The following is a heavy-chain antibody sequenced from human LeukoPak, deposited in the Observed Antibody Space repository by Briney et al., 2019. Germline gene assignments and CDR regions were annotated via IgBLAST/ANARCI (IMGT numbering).Heavy chain of an antibody. V-gene: IGHV4-39*07. CDR1: GGSVSSNY. Sequence: PSETLSLTCTVSGGSVSSNYWGWIRQPPGKGLEWIGSMSYSGSTFYNPSLKSRVTISVDTSKNQFSLKLSSVTAADTGVYYCARGLEELDIWGQGTMVTVSS. CDR2: MSYSGST. CDR3: ARGLEELDI. J-gene: IGHJ3*02.